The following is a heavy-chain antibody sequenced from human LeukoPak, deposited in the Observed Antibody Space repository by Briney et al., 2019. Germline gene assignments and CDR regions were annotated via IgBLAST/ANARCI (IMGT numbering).Heavy chain of an antibody. J-gene: IGHJ5*02. CDR3: ARQSSGWYNWFDP. D-gene: IGHD6-19*01. V-gene: IGHV5-51*01. CDR2: IYPGDSDT. Sequence: GESLKISCKGSAYSFTSYWIGWVRQMPGKGLEWMGIIYPGDSDTRYSPSFQGQVTISVDKSISTSYLQWSSLKASDTAMYYCARQSSGWYNWFDPWGQGTLVTVSS. CDR1: AYSFTSYW.